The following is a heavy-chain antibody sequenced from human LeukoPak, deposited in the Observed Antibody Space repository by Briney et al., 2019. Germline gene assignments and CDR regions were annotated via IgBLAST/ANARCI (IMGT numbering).Heavy chain of an antibody. Sequence: GGSLRLSCAASGFTVSSNYMSWVRQAPGKGLEWVSVIYSGGSTYYADSVKGRFTISRDNSKNTLYLQMNSLRAEDTAVYYCARDRHIVVVTARLAAFDIWGQGTMVTVSS. CDR2: IYSGGST. CDR3: ARDRHIVVVTARLAAFDI. CDR1: GFTVSSNY. D-gene: IGHD2-21*02. V-gene: IGHV3-53*05. J-gene: IGHJ3*02.